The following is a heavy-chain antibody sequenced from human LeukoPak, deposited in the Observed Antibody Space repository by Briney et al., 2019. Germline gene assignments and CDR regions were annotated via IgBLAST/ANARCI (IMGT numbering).Heavy chain of an antibody. CDR3: VRDPSCSGGGCYYYYGMDV. CDR2: IWYDGSNK. CDR1: GFTFNTYA. D-gene: IGHD2-15*01. Sequence: GGSLRLSCAASGFTFNTYAIHWVRQAPGKGLEWVAAIWYDGSNKYYADSVRGRFTISRDNSKNTLYLQMNSLRADDTAIYYCVRDPSCSGGGCYYYYGMDVWGQGTTVTVSS. J-gene: IGHJ6*02. V-gene: IGHV3-33*01.